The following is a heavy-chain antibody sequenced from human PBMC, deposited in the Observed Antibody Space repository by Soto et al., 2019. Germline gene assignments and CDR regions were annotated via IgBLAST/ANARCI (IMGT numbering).Heavy chain of an antibody. Sequence: QVQLQESGPGLVNPSETLSLTCTVSGGSISTFYWSWIRQPPGKGLEWIGYIHYSGSAVYNPSLKSRLTISVDTSKNQFSLKLSSVTAADTAVYYCARYNWIDLGCWFDPWGQGTLVTVSS. V-gene: IGHV4-59*08. CDR1: GGSISTFY. CDR2: IHYSGSA. CDR3: ARYNWIDLGCWFDP. J-gene: IGHJ5*02. D-gene: IGHD1-20*01.